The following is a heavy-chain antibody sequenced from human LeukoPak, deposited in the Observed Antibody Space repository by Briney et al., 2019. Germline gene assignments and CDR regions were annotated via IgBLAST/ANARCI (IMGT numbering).Heavy chain of an antibody. J-gene: IGHJ4*02. CDR3: ARDTPNFGY. CDR2: ISSRGTTI. Sequence: PGGSLRLSCAASGFTFSDFDMSWIRQAPGKGLEWVSYISSRGTTIYYADSVKGRFTISRDNAKNSLYLQLTSLRAEDTAVYYCARDTPNFGYWGQGTMVTVSS. CDR1: GFTFSDFD. V-gene: IGHV3-11*01.